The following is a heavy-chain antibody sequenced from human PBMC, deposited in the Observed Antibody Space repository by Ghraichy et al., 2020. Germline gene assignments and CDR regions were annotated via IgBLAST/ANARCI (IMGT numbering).Heavy chain of an antibody. J-gene: IGHJ4*02. CDR1: GFTFSNYT. CDR3: ARDGEGSSGSYSYYDH. CDR2: ISYDGSNK. D-gene: IGHD3-10*01. V-gene: IGHV3-30-3*01. Sequence: SCAASGFTFSNYTMHWVRQAPGKGLEWVTVISYDGSNKYYVDSVKGRFIISRDNFKNTLWLRMNRLRAEDTAVYYCARDGEGSSGSYSYYDHWGQGSLVTVSS.